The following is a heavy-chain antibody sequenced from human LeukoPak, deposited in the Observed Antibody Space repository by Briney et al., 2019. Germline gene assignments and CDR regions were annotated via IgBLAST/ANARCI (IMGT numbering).Heavy chain of an antibody. Sequence: ASVKVSCKASGYTFTSYGISWVRQAPGQGLEWMGWISAYNGNTNYAQKLQGRVTMTTDTSTSTAYMELRSLRSGDTAVYYCARNLQRALARRVFDHWGQGTLVTVSS. D-gene: IGHD5-12*01. V-gene: IGHV1-18*04. CDR1: GYTFTSYG. CDR3: ARNLQRALARRVFDH. J-gene: IGHJ4*02. CDR2: ISAYNGNT.